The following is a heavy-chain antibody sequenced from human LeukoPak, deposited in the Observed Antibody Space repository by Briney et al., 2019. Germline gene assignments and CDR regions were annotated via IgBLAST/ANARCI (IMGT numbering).Heavy chain of an antibody. Sequence: TGGSLRLSCAASGFIFSSYGMHWVRQAPGKGLKWVAFIRYDGSNKYYADSVKGRFTISRDNSKNTLYLQMNSLRAEDTAVYYCAKDPTPFSSGWYLDYWGQGTLVTVSS. CDR3: AKDPTPFSSGWYLDY. CDR1: GFIFSSYG. CDR2: IRYDGSNK. J-gene: IGHJ4*02. V-gene: IGHV3-30*02. D-gene: IGHD6-19*01.